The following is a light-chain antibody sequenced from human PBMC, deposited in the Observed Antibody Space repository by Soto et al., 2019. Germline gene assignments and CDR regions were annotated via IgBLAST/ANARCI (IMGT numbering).Light chain of an antibody. Sequence: QSVLSQPASVSGSPGQSITISCTGSASDVGSYNLVSWYQQHPGKAPKLVIYEVTKRPSGISDRFSGSESDTTASLIISGLQPEDEADYYCSSYAGSSARVVFGGGTKVTVL. CDR2: EVT. CDR3: SSYAGSSARVV. CDR1: ASDVGSYNL. V-gene: IGLV2-23*02. J-gene: IGLJ2*01.